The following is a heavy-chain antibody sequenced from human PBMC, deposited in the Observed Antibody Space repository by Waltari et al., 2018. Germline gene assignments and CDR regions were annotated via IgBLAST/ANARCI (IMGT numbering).Heavy chain of an antibody. CDR2: ISTYNGNT. J-gene: IGHJ5*02. Sequence: QIQLVQSGAEVEKPGASVKVSCKVSGSIFTSYGVNWVRQAPGQGLEWMGWISTYNGNTNYARNLQGRVTMTRDTSTSTAYMELRSLKSDDTAVYYCARGPSNYNWFDPWGQGTLVTVSS. V-gene: IGHV1-18*01. D-gene: IGHD4-4*01. CDR1: GSIFTSYG. CDR3: ARGPSNYNWFDP.